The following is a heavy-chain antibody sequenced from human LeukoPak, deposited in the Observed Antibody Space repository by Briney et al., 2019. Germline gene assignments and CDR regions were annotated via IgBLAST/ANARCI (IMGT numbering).Heavy chain of an antibody. V-gene: IGHV3-53*01. CDR1: GFTVSSNF. CDR3: AGHYYDSGGYYYGYFQY. CDR2: IYSGGST. Sequence: GGSQRLSCAASGFTVSSNFMSWVRQAPGKGLEWVSIIYSGGSTYYADSVKGRFTISRDNSKNTLFLQMNSLRAEDTAVYYCAGHYYDSGGYYYGYFQYWGQGTLVSVSS. D-gene: IGHD3-22*01. J-gene: IGHJ1*01.